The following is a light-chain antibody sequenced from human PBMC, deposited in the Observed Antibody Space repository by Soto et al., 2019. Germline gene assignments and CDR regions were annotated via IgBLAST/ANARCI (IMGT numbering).Light chain of an antibody. V-gene: IGKV3-11*01. CDR2: DAS. CDR3: QQRSNWPLT. J-gene: IGKJ4*01. CDR1: QSVRSY. Sequence: EIVLTQSPGTLSLSPGERATLSCRASQSVRSYLTWYQQKPGQAPRLLIYDASKRATGIPARFSGSGSGTDFTLTISILEPEDVAVYYCQQRSNWPLTFGGGTKVEI.